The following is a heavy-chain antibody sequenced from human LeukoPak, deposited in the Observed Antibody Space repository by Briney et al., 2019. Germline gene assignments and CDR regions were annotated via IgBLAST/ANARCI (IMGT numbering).Heavy chain of an antibody. CDR1: GYTFTSYG. J-gene: IGHJ3*02. D-gene: IGHD5-12*01. CDR3: ASGKWLRPLDAFDI. Sequence: SVKVSCKASGYTFTSYGISWVRQAPGQGLEWMGGIIPIFGTANYAQKFQGRVTITTDESTSTAYMELSSLRSEDTAVYYCASGKWLRPLDAFDIWGQGTMVTVSS. V-gene: IGHV1-69*05. CDR2: IIPIFGTA.